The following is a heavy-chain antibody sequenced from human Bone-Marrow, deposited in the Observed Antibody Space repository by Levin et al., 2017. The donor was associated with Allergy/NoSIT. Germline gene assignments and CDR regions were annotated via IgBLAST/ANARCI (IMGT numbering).Heavy chain of an antibody. D-gene: IGHD2-15*01. CDR1: DVSMNTYY. V-gene: IGHV4-59*01. CDR2: IFHTGDI. Sequence: SQTLSLTCTVSDVSMNTYYWNWLRQTPGKGLEYIGYIFHTGDINYNPSLKGRVTISLDTSKNQFSLSLTSVTAADTAVYYCARYARILDLWGRGTLVTVSS. CDR3: ARYARILDL. J-gene: IGHJ2*01.